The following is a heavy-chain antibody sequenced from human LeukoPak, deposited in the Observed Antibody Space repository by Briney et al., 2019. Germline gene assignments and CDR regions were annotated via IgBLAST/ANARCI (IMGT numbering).Heavy chain of an antibody. CDR3: ATEGLGYCTNGVCYNGY. CDR2: INHSGST. J-gene: IGHJ4*02. CDR1: GGSFSGYY. Sequence: PSETLSLTCAVNGGSFSGYYWSWIRQPPGKGLEWIGEINHSGSTNYNPSLKSRVTISVDTSKNQFSLKLSSVTAADTAVYYCATEGLGYCTNGVCYNGYWGQGTLVTVSS. D-gene: IGHD2-8*01. V-gene: IGHV4-34*01.